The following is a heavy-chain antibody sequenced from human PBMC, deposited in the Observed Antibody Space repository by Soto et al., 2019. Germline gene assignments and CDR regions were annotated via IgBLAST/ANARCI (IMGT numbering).Heavy chain of an antibody. CDR2: ISSIGVAT. J-gene: IGHJ4*02. CDR3: AREGRVGGIDY. V-gene: IGHV3-48*03. Sequence: EVQLVESGGGLVQPGGSLRLSCAASGFTFSIHEMNWVRQAPGKGLEWVSYISSIGVATYYADSVKGRFTIPRDNAKNSLYLQMNSLRAEDTAVYYCAREGRVGGIDYWGQGTPVTVSS. CDR1: GFTFSIHE. D-gene: IGHD6-19*01.